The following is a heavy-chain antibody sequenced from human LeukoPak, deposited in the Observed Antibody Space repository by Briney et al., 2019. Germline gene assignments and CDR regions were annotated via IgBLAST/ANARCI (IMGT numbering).Heavy chain of an antibody. Sequence: PSETLYLTCTVSGGSISSYYWSWIRQPPGKGLEWIGYIYYSGSTNYNPSLKSRVTISVDTSKNQFSLKLSSVTAADTAVYYCARSERGYSYGRFDYWGQGTLVTVSS. CDR3: ARSERGYSYGRFDY. J-gene: IGHJ4*02. V-gene: IGHV4-59*01. CDR2: IYYSGST. CDR1: GGSISSYY. D-gene: IGHD5-18*01.